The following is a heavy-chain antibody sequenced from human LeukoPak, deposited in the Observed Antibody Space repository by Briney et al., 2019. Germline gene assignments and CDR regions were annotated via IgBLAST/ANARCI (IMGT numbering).Heavy chain of an antibody. D-gene: IGHD4-11*01. CDR2: IYYSGST. CDR1: GGSISSYY. J-gene: IGHJ6*03. V-gene: IGHV4-59*01. Sequence: KTSETLSLTCTVSGGSISSYYWSWIRQPPGKGLEWIGYIYYSGSTNYNPSLKSRVTISVDTSKNQFSLKLSSVTAADTAVYYCARTVYSNYDYYYYMDVWGKGTTVTVSS. CDR3: ARTVYSNYDYYYYMDV.